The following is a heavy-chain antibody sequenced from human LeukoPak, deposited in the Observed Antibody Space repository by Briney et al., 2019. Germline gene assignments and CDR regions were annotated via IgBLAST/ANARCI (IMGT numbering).Heavy chain of an antibody. D-gene: IGHD1-1*01. CDR2: ISSSSSTI. CDR1: GFTFSSYS. Sequence: PGGSLRLSCAASGFTFSSYSMNWVRQAPGKGLEWVSYISSSSSTIYYADSVKGRFTISRDNAKNSLYLQMNSLRAEDTAVYYCARRGTTGTGRKGYYYYMDVWGKGTTVTVSS. CDR3: ARRGTTGTGRKGYYYYMDV. V-gene: IGHV3-48*04. J-gene: IGHJ6*03.